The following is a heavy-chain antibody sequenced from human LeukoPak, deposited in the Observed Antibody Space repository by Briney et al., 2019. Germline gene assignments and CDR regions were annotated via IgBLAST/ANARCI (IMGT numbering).Heavy chain of an antibody. CDR2: ISSRSSYM. D-gene: IGHD6-13*01. J-gene: IGHJ3*02. CDR3: ARVVKKRGLAILYGYSSSWGAFDI. CDR1: GFTFSNYG. Sequence: GGSLRLSCAASGFTFSNYGMNWVRQAPGKRLEWVSSISSRSSYMYYADSVKGRFTISRDNAKNSLYLQMNSLRAEDTAVYYCARVVKKRGLAILYGYSSSWGAFDIWGQGTMVTVSS. V-gene: IGHV3-21*01.